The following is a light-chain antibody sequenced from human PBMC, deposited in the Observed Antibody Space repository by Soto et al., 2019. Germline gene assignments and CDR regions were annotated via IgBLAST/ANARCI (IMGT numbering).Light chain of an antibody. Sequence: DVVLTQTPLSSPATLGQPASISCRSSQSLVHSDVNTYLSWLQQRPGQPPRLLIYQVSNRFSEVPDRFSGSGAGTDFTLKISRVEAEDVGVYHCVQFAHFPRTFGQGTKVEIK. J-gene: IGKJ1*01. CDR3: VQFAHFPRT. CDR1: QSLVHSDVNTY. V-gene: IGKV2-24*01. CDR2: QVS.